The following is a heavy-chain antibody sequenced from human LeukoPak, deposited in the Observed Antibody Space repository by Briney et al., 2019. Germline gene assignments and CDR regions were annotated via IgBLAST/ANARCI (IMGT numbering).Heavy chain of an antibody. J-gene: IGHJ4*02. CDR1: GYSFTSYW. CDR2: IYPGDSDT. Sequence: GESLKISCQGSGYSFTSYWIGWVRQVPGKGLEWMGIIYPGDSDTRYSPSFQGQVTISADKSISTAYLQWSSLKASDTAMYYCARGYYYGSGSYPPSFDYWGPGTLVTVSS. D-gene: IGHD3-10*01. V-gene: IGHV5-51*01. CDR3: ARGYYYGSGSYPPSFDY.